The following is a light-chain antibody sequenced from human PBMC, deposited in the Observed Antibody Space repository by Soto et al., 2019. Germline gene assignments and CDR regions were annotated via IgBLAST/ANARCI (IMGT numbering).Light chain of an antibody. Sequence: TQSPSTLSASVGDRVTITCRASQSISGWLAWYQQRPGTAPKLMIYKASTLETGVPSRFSGSGSGTEFTLTINNLQPDDFATYYCQQYAGYSRTFGQGTKVDIK. CDR1: QSISGW. CDR3: QQYAGYSRT. CDR2: KAS. V-gene: IGKV1-5*03. J-gene: IGKJ1*01.